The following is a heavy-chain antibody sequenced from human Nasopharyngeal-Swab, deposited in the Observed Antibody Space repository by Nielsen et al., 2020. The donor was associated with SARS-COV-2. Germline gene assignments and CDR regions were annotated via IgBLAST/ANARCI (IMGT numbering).Heavy chain of an antibody. D-gene: IGHD6-19*01. J-gene: IGHJ4*02. V-gene: IGHV3-30*18. CDR3: AKDFHPLLIAVAATRGCYFDY. Sequence: VRQAPGKGLEWVAVISYDGSNKYYADSVKGRFTISRDNSKNTLYLQMNSLRAEDTAVYYCAKDFHPLLIAVAATRGCYFDYWGQGTLVTVSS. CDR2: ISYDGSNK.